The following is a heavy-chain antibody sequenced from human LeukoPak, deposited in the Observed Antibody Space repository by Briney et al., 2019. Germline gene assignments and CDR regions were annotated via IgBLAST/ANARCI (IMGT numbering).Heavy chain of an antibody. CDR1: GFTFSTYS. J-gene: IGHJ4*02. CDR3: ARDGGYSGYDAGC. V-gene: IGHV3-48*01. CDR2: ISGSSAM. D-gene: IGHD5-12*01. Sequence: GGSLRLSCAASGFTFSTYSMKWVRQAPGKGLEWVSYISGSSAMYYADSVRGRFTISRENDKNSLFLQMNSLRAEDTAVYYCARDGGYSGYDAGCWGQGTLVTVSS.